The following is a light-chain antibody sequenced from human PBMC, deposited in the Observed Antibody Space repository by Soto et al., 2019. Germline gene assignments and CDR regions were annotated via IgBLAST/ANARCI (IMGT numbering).Light chain of an antibody. CDR2: GAS. J-gene: IGKJ2*01. CDR3: RQYGSSPT. Sequence: EIVLTQSPGTLSLSPGERATLSCRASQSVTSNYLAWYQQKPGQAPRVLIYGASNRDTGIPDRFSGSGSGTDFTLTSSRLEPEDFGVYYCRQYGSSPTFGQATKLEI. CDR1: QSVTSNY. V-gene: IGKV3-20*01.